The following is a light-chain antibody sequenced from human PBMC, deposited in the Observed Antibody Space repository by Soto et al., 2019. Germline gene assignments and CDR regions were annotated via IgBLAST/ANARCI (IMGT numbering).Light chain of an antibody. CDR3: QQYVVSRT. J-gene: IGKJ1*01. CDR1: QSVRSNY. Sequence: EIVLTQSPGTLSLSPGKRATLSCRASQSVRSNYLAWYQQKPGQAPRLLISGASNRASGIPDRFSGSGSGTAFTLTISRLEPEDFAVYYCQQYVVSRTFGQGTRVEIK. CDR2: GAS. V-gene: IGKV3-20*01.